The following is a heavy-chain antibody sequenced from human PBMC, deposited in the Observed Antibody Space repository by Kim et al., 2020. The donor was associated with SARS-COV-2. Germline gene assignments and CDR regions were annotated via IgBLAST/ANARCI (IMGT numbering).Heavy chain of an antibody. Sequence: GGSLRLSCAASGFKFNSFAMHWVRQAPGKGLKWVAVVWYDGSNKNYASSVKGRFIISRDNSKNTLYLQMNSLAVDDMAVYYCAREAGDYPAEYFQHWGQGSLVIVSS. CDR2: VWYDGSNK. J-gene: IGHJ1*01. CDR3: AREAGDYPAEYFQH. CDR1: GFKFNSFA. V-gene: IGHV3-33*01. D-gene: IGHD4-17*01.